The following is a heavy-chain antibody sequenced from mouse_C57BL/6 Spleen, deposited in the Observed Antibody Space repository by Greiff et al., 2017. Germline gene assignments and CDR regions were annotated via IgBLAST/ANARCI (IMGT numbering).Heavy chain of an antibody. Sequence: QVQLQQSGAELVRPGASVKLSCKASGYTFTDYYINWVKQRPGQGLEWIARIYPGSGNTYYNEKFKGKATLTAEKSSSPAYMQLSSLTSEDSAVYFCARWGAPRYFDVWGTGTTVTVSS. CDR1: GYTFTDYY. CDR2: IYPGSGNT. J-gene: IGHJ1*03. CDR3: ARWGAPRYFDV. V-gene: IGHV1-76*01.